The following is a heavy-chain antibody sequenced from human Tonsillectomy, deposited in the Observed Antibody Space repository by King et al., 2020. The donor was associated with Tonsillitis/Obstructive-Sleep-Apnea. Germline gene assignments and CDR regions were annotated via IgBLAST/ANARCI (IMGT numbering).Heavy chain of an antibody. CDR3: AREWYRYGMDV. D-gene: IGHD6-13*01. Sequence: VQLVESGGGLVQPGGSLRLSCAASGFTLSSYEMNWVRQAPGKGLEWVSYISSGGSTIYYADSVKGRFTISRDNAKNSLYLQMNSLRAEDTAVYYCAREWYRYGMDVWGQGTTVTVSS. V-gene: IGHV3-48*03. CDR2: ISSGGSTI. J-gene: IGHJ6*02. CDR1: GFTLSSYE.